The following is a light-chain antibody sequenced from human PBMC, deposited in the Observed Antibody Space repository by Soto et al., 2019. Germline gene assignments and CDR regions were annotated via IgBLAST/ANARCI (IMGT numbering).Light chain of an antibody. J-gene: IGLJ2*01. V-gene: IGLV1-47*01. CDR3: AAWDDSLNSVI. CDR2: TNN. Sequence: QPVLTQPPSASGTPGQRVSISCSGGSSNIGNNYVYWYQHLPGTAPKLLIYTNNQRPSGVPDRFSASKSGTSATLAISGLRSEDEADYYCAAWDDSLNSVIFGGGTKVTVL. CDR1: SSNIGNNY.